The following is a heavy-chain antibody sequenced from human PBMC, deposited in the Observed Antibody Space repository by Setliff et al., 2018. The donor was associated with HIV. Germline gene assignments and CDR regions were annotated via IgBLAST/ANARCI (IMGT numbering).Heavy chain of an antibody. Sequence: VGSLRLSCAVSGFNFGSYAIHWVRLAPGQGPQWVALISYDGNNQWYADSVKGRFTISRDNSKNTLHLELNNLRPEDTAVYYCARDGGGYNYGSVRYFDYWSQGTLVTVSS. D-gene: IGHD5-18*01. CDR1: GFNFGSYA. V-gene: IGHV3-30-3*01. J-gene: IGHJ4*02. CDR2: ISYDGNNQ. CDR3: ARDGGGYNYGSVRYFDY.